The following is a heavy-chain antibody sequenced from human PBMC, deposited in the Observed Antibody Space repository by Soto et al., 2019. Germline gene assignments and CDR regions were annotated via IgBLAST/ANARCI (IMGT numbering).Heavy chain of an antibody. J-gene: IGHJ5*02. CDR3: ARGYTIFGVVTWFDP. D-gene: IGHD3-3*01. Sequence: SETLSLTCTVSGGSISSYYWSWIRQPPGKGLEWLGYIHYSGSTNYNPSLKSRVTISVDTSKNQFSLKLSSVTAADTAVYYCARGYTIFGVVTWFDPWGQGTLVTVSS. CDR1: GGSISSYY. CDR2: IHYSGST. V-gene: IGHV4-59*01.